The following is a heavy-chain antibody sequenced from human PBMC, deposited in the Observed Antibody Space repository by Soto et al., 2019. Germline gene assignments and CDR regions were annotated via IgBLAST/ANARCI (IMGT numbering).Heavy chain of an antibody. D-gene: IGHD4-4*01. J-gene: IGHJ4*02. CDR3: ARSPYYSNFDY. CDR1: GGSISSYY. Sequence: PSETVSLTCTVSGGSISSYYWSWIRQPPGKGLEWIGYIYYSGSTNYNPSLKSRVTISVDTSKNQFSLKLSSVTAADTAVYYCARSPYYSNFDYWGQGTLVTVSS. V-gene: IGHV4-59*01. CDR2: IYYSGST.